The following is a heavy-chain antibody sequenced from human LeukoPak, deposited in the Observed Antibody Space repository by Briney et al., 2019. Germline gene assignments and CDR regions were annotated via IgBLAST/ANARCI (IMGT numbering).Heavy chain of an antibody. D-gene: IGHD6-13*01. V-gene: IGHV3-7*03. CDR1: GFTFSSYW. CDR2: IKQDGSET. CDR3: ARDSGGRVYNY. J-gene: IGHJ4*02. Sequence: GGSLRLSCAASGFTFSSYWMSWVRQAPGKGLEWVANIKQDGSETYYVDSVKGRFTISRDNAKNSLYLQMNSLRAEDTAVYYCARDSGGRVYNYWGQGTLVTVSS.